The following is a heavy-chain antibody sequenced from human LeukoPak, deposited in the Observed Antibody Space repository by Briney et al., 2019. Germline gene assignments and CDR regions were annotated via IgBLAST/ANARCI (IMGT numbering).Heavy chain of an antibody. CDR3: ARVPTVTNWFDP. Sequence: ASVKVSCKASGYTFTSYAMHWVRQAPGQRLEWMGWINAGNGNTKYSQKFQGRVTITRDTSASTAYMELSSLRSEDTAVYYRARVPTVTNWFDPWGQGTLVTVSS. V-gene: IGHV1-3*01. CDR1: GYTFTSYA. J-gene: IGHJ5*02. CDR2: INAGNGNT. D-gene: IGHD4-17*01.